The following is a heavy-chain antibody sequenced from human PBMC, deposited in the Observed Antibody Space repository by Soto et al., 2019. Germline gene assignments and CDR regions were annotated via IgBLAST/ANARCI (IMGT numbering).Heavy chain of an antibody. CDR1: GFTFSSYA. V-gene: IGHV3-23*01. CDR2: ISGSGGST. Sequence: EVQLLESGGGLVQPGGSLRLSCAASGFTFSSYAMSWVRQAPGKGLEWVSAISGSGGSTYYADSVKGRFTISRDNSKNTLYLQMNSLRAEDTAVYYCAKEPQIFGVVTLLRWFDPWGQGTLVTVSS. J-gene: IGHJ5*02. CDR3: AKEPQIFGVVTLLRWFDP. D-gene: IGHD3-3*01.